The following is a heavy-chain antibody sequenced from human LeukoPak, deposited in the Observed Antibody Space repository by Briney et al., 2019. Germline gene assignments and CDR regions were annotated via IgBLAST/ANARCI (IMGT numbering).Heavy chain of an antibody. CDR1: GCSISSSSHY. CDR2: IYYSGTT. V-gene: IGHV4-39*01. Sequence: SETLSLTCTVSGCSISSSSHYWGWIRQPPGKGLEWIGRIYYSGTTYYYPPLKSRVTISVDTSKNQFSLRLNSVTAADTAVYYCTRGPRGYSTGWYYGMDVWGQGTTVTVSS. CDR3: TRGPRGYSTGWYYGMDV. J-gene: IGHJ6*02. D-gene: IGHD6-19*01.